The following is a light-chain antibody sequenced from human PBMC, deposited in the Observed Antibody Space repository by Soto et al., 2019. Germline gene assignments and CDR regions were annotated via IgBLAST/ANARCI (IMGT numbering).Light chain of an antibody. V-gene: IGLV2-18*02. J-gene: IGLJ1*01. CDR1: SSDVGSNNR. CDR2: DVS. Sequence: QSVLTQPPSVSGSPGQSVAISCTGTSSDVGSNNRVSWYQQPPGTAPKLMIYDVSNRPSGVPDRFSGSKSGNTASLTISGLQAEDEADYYCSSYTTSSTDVFGTGTKLTVL. CDR3: SSYTTSSTDV.